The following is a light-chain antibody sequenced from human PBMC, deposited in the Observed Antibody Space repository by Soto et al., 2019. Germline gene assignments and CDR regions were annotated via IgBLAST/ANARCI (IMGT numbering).Light chain of an antibody. V-gene: IGLV2-11*01. Sequence: QSVLTQPRSVSGSPGQSVTISCTGTNSDIGDYNSVSWYQQYPGKAPKLMVYDVSKRPSGVPDRFSGSKSGSTASLTISGLQAEDEADYYCCSYAGNYIVVFGGGTKVTVL. CDR3: CSYAGNYIVV. CDR1: NSDIGDYNS. J-gene: IGLJ2*01. CDR2: DVS.